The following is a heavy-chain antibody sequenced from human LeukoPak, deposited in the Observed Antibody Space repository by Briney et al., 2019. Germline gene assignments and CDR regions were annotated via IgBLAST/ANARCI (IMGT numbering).Heavy chain of an antibody. J-gene: IGHJ4*02. CDR2: IYYSGST. CDR3: ARGGNYGDYDGYFDY. V-gene: IGHV4-59*08. CDR1: GGSINSYY. Sequence: SQTLSLTCTVSGGSINSYYWSWIRQPPGKGLEWIGYIYYSGSTNYNPSLRSRVTISVDTSKNQFSLKLSSVTAADTAVYYCARGGNYGDYDGYFDYWGQGTLVTVSS. D-gene: IGHD4-17*01.